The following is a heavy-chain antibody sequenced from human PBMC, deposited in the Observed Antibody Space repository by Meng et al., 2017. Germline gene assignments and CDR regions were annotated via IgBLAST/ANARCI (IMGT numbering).Heavy chain of an antibody. CDR3: ARDRSFDY. J-gene: IGHJ4*02. V-gene: IGHV3-53*04. CDR2: IYSGGNT. Sequence: GEAMKTSCAAAGFTVSSNYMSGGRQAPGKRLEWVSVIYSGGNTYYADSVKGRFTIYRHNSKNTLYLQMNSLRAEDTAVYYCARDRSFDYWGQGTLVTVSS. CDR1: GFTVSSNY.